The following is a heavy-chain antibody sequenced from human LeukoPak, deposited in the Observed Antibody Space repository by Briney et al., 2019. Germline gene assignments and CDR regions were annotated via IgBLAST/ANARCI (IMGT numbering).Heavy chain of an antibody. CDR1: GFTVSSNY. V-gene: IGHV3-53*01. CDR2: IYSGGST. Sequence: PGGSLRLSCAASGFTVSSNYMSWVRQAPGKGLEWVSVIYSGGSTYYADSVKGRFTISRDNSENTLYLQMNSLRAEDTAVYQCAKGGSSSKEDAFDMWGQGTMVTVSS. J-gene: IGHJ3*02. D-gene: IGHD6-6*01. CDR3: AKGGSSSKEDAFDM.